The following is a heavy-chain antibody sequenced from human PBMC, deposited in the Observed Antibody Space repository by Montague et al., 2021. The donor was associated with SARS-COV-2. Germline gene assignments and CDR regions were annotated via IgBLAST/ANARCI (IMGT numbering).Heavy chain of an antibody. J-gene: IGHJ4*02. V-gene: IGHV2-70*01. CDR2: VDWDDDK. D-gene: IGHD3-10*01. CDR3: ARIHGGTSGSFDY. Sequence: PALVKPTQTLTLTCTFSGFSLTTGGMCVTWIRQPPGKALEWLAVVDWDDDKYYTSSLETRLAISKDTSRNQVALTMTNMDPMDTGTYYCARIHGGTSGSFDYWGQGILVTVSS. CDR1: GFSLTTGGMC.